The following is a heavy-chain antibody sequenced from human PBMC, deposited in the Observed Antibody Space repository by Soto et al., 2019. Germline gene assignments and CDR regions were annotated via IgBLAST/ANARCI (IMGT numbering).Heavy chain of an antibody. Sequence: HPGGSLRLSCAASGFTFSGYAMSWVRQAPGKGLEWVSAISGSGGSTYYADSVKGRFTISRDNSKNTLYLEMNSLRAEDTAVYYCAXDLDYSPASNYYYGMDVWGQGTTVTVSS. V-gene: IGHV3-23*01. CDR2: ISGSGGST. CDR1: GFTFSGYA. J-gene: IGHJ6*02. CDR3: AXDLDYSPASNYYYGMDV. D-gene: IGHD4-4*01.